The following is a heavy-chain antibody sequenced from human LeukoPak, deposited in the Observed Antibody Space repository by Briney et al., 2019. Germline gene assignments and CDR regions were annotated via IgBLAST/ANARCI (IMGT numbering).Heavy chain of an antibody. CDR3: ARSGWPMGGFDP. J-gene: IGHJ5*02. CDR2: VYYAGST. CDR1: GDSISSDTYH. D-gene: IGHD3-10*01. V-gene: IGHV4-39*01. Sequence: PSETLSLTCTVSGDSISSDTYHWGWLRQPPGQGLQWIVSVYYAGSTYYNPSLKSRVSISVDTSKDQFYLKLFPVAAADTAMYYCARSGWPMGGFDPWGQGTLVTVSS.